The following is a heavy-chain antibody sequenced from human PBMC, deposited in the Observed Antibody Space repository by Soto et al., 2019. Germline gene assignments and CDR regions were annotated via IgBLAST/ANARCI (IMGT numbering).Heavy chain of an antibody. V-gene: IGHV3-7*05. CDR2: INRDGSKK. Sequence: EVQLEESGGGLVQPGGSLRLSCTASGFTLSAYGMTWVRQAPGKGLEWVSNINRDGSKKSYLDSVRGRFTISRDNVGNSLLLQIDSLRADGTALYYWARDVSTGSSSLYLDAFDIWCQGPMVTVSS. CDR3: ARDVSTGSSSLYLDAFDI. CDR1: GFTLSAYG. J-gene: IGHJ3*02. D-gene: IGHD6-13*01.